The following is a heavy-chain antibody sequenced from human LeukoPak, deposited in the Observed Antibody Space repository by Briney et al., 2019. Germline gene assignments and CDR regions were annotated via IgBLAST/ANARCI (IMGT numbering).Heavy chain of an antibody. V-gene: IGHV4-30-2*01. J-gene: IGHJ6*02. D-gene: IGHD3-22*01. CDR2: IYHSGST. CDR3: ARAPYYYDSSGYHYYYGMDA. Sequence: SQTLSLTCAVSGGSISSGGYSWSWIRQPPGKGLEWIGYIYHSGSTYYNPSLKSRVTISVDRSKNQFSLKLSSVTAADTAVYYCARAPYYYDSSGYHYYYGMDAWGQGTTVTVSS. CDR1: GGSISSGGYS.